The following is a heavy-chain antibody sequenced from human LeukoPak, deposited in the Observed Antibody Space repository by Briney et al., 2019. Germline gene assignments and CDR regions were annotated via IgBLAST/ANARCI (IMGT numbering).Heavy chain of an antibody. D-gene: IGHD3-9*01. V-gene: IGHV4-30-2*01. CDR3: ARNHLTVYFYYGMDV. CDR2: IYHSGST. CDR1: GGSISSGGYS. J-gene: IGHJ6*04. Sequence: PSQTLSLTCAVSGGSISSGGYSWSWIRQPPGKGLEWIGYIYHSGSTYYNPSLKSRVTISVDRSKNQFSLKLSSVTAADTAVYYCARNHLTVYFYYGMDVWGKGTTVTVSS.